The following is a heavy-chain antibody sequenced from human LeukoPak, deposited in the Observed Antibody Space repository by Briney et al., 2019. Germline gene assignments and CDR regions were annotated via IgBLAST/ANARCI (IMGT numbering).Heavy chain of an antibody. D-gene: IGHD3-3*01. CDR3: ARGPSAPHYYYYYMDV. J-gene: IGHJ6*03. V-gene: IGHV3-30-3*01. Sequence: GGSLRLSCAASGFTFSSYAMHWARQAPGKGLEWVAVISYDGSNKYYADSVKGRFTISRDNSKNTLYLQMNSLRAEDTAVYYCARGPSAPHYYYYYMDVWGKGTTVTVSS. CDR1: GFTFSSYA. CDR2: ISYDGSNK.